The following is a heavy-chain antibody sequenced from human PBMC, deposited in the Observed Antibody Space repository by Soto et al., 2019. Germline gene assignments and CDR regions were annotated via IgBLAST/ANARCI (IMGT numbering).Heavy chain of an antibody. CDR3: ARGGISHWAYFYYMDV. J-gene: IGHJ6*03. V-gene: IGHV4-34*01. D-gene: IGHD2-21*01. CDR2: INHLGSI. Sequence: QVQLQQWGAGLLKPSETLSLTCVVSGGSLSDYFWSWIRQPPGMALEWIGEINHLGSINYNPSLKSRVTMSVDMSKNQLSLTLNSVTAADTATYYCARGGISHWAYFYYMDVWDRGTTVTVSS. CDR1: GGSLSDYF.